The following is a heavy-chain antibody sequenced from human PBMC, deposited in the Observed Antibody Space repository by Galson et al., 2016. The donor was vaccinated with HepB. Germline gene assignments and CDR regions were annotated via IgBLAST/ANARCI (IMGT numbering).Heavy chain of an antibody. Sequence: SVKVSCKASGGTFSSYAISWVRQAPGQGLEWMGRIIPILDIANYAQKFQGRVTITAAKSTGTAYMELRSLRSEDTALDYCARGYTSGWYGVLDYWGQGTLVTVSS. CDR1: GGTFSSYA. J-gene: IGHJ4*02. V-gene: IGHV1-69*04. CDR2: IIPILDIA. CDR3: ARGYTSGWYGVLDY. D-gene: IGHD6-19*01.